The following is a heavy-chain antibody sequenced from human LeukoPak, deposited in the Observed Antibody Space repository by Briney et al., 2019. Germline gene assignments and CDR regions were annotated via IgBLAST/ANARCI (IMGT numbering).Heavy chain of an antibody. J-gene: IGHJ4*02. Sequence: PSETLSLTCTVSNGSISNDYWSWNRQPPGRGLEWIGYVHFTGSTNYNPSFKSRVTISLDMSKTQFSLNLSSVTATDTAVYYCARHRGASFDSWGQGTLVTVSS. CDR1: NGSISNDY. CDR3: ARHRGASFDS. CDR2: VHFTGST. D-gene: IGHD3-10*01. V-gene: IGHV4-59*08.